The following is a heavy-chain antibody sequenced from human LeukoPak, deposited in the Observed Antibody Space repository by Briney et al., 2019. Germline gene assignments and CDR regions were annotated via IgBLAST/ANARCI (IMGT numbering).Heavy chain of an antibody. CDR3: AKDWGVVIMKGVFDY. Sequence: GRSLRLSCAASGFTFDDYAMHWVRQAPGKGLEWVSGISWNSGSIGYADSVKARFTISRDNAKNSLYLQMNSLRAEDTALYYCAKDWGVVIMKGVFDYWGQGTLVTVSS. CDR2: ISWNSGSI. CDR1: GFTFDDYA. V-gene: IGHV3-9*01. D-gene: IGHD3-3*01. J-gene: IGHJ4*02.